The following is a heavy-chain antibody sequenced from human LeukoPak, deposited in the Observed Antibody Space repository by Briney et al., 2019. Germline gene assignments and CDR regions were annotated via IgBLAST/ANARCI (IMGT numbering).Heavy chain of an antibody. J-gene: IGHJ4*02. D-gene: IGHD4-17*01. CDR2: ISGSGGST. Sequence: GGTLRLSCAASGFTFSSYGMSWVRQAPGKGLEWVSTISGSGGSTYYADSVKGRFTISRDNSKNTMYLQMNSLRAEDTAVYYCAKNDYGDYLYYFDYWGQGTLVTVSS. CDR3: AKNDYGDYLYYFDY. CDR1: GFTFSSYG. V-gene: IGHV3-23*01.